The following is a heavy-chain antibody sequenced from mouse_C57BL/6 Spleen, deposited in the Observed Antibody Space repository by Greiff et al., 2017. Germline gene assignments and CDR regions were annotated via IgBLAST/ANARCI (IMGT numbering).Heavy chain of an antibody. J-gene: IGHJ3*01. D-gene: IGHD1-1*01. CDR2: IDPSDSYT. CDR3: APCYGSRLAY. CDR1: GYTFTSYW. Sequence: QVQLQQSGAELVKPGASVKLSCKASGYTFTSYWMPWVKQRPGQGLEWIGEIDPSDSYTNYNQKFKGKATLTVDTSSSTAYMQLSSLTSEDSAVYYCAPCYGSRLAYWGQGTLVTVSA. V-gene: IGHV1-50*01.